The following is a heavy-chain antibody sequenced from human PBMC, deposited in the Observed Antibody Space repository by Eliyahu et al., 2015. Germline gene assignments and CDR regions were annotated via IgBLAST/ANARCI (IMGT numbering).Heavy chain of an antibody. J-gene: IGHJ4*02. Sequence: QLQLQESGPGLVKPSETLSLTCTVSGGSIXSSSYYWGWIRQPPGKGLEWIGSIYYSGSTSYNPSLKSRVTISVDTSKNQFSLKLSSVTAADTAVYYCARFTIVVVVAATMGFDYWGQGTLVTVSS. CDR3: ARFTIVVVVAATMGFDY. V-gene: IGHV4-39*01. CDR1: GGSIXSSSYY. D-gene: IGHD2-15*01. CDR2: IYYSGST.